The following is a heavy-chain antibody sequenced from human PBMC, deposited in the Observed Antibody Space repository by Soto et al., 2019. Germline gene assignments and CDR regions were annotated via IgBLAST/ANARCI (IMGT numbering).Heavy chain of an antibody. J-gene: IGHJ6*03. CDR2: IIPIFGTA. CDR1: GGTFSSYA. V-gene: IGHV1-69*13. CDR3: ARDHYFQSPYYYMDV. D-gene: IGHD3-9*01. Sequence: SVKVSCKASGGTFSSYAISWVRQAPGQGLEWMGGIIPIFGTANYAQKFQGRVTITADESTSTAYMELNSLRAEDTAVYYCARDHYFQSPYYYMDVWGKGTTVTVSS.